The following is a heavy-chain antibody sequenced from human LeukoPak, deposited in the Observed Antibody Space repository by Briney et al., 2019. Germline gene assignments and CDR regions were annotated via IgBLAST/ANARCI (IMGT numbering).Heavy chain of an antibody. V-gene: IGHV1-46*01. Sequence: ASVKVSCKASGYTFTSYGISWVRQAPGQGLEWMGIINPNGGSTSYAQKFQGRVTMTRDMSTSTVYMELSSLRSEDTAVYYCARDPESNWNYGESVINWFDPWGQGTLVTVSS. CDR2: INPNGGST. J-gene: IGHJ5*02. CDR1: GYTFTSYG. CDR3: ARDPESNWNYGESVINWFDP. D-gene: IGHD1-7*01.